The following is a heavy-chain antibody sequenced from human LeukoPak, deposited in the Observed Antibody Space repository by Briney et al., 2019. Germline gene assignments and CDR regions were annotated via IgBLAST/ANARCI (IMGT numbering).Heavy chain of an antibody. CDR3: ANPECSGEPTADY. V-gene: IGHV3-23*01. CDR2: ISGSGGST. J-gene: IGHJ4*02. D-gene: IGHD2-15*01. Sequence: GGALRLSCVASGFTLSSYAMSWLRQAPGKGLEGVSAISGSGGSTYYADSVKGRFTITRDNSKNTLFLQMNSVRAEDTAVYCCANPECSGEPTADYWGQGTLVTVSS. CDR1: GFTLSSYA.